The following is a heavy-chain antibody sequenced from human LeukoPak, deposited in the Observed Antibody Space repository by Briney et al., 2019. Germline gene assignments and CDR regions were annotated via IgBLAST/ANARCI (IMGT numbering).Heavy chain of an antibody. J-gene: IGHJ3*02. V-gene: IGHV4-34*01. CDR3: ARDSGSYLGTDAFDI. Sequence: KPSETLSLTCAVYGGSFSGYYWSWIRQPPGKGLEWIGEINHSGSTNYNPSLKSRVTISVDTSKNQFSLKLSSVTAADTAVYYCARDSGSYLGTDAFDIWGQGTMVTVSS. CDR2: INHSGST. D-gene: IGHD1-26*01. CDR1: GGSFSGYY.